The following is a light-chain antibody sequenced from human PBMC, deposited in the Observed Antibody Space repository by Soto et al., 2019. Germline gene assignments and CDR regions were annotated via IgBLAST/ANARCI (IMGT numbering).Light chain of an antibody. J-gene: IGKJ1*01. CDR2: DAS. CDR1: QNVYRY. V-gene: IGKV3-11*01. Sequence: ELLLTPGPTVLSQSPGARALLPGRASQNVYRYLAWYQQKPGQAPRLLISDASNRATGIPARFSGSGSGTDFTLTISSLEPEDFAVYYCQHRMNWPWTFGQGTKVDIK. CDR3: QHRMNWPWT.